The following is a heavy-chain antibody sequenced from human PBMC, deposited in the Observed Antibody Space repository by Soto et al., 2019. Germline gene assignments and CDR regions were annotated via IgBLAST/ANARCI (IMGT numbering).Heavy chain of an antibody. CDR1: GFTFSSYA. D-gene: IGHD3-22*01. CDR2: LSGSGIST. V-gene: IGHV3-23*01. CDR3: ATSYDSSGYDY. J-gene: IGHJ4*02. Sequence: PAGSLRLSCAASGFTFSSYAMSWVRQAPGKGLEWVSALSGSGISTYHADTVKGRFTISRDNSRNTLYLQMNSLRAEDTAVYYCATSYDSSGYDYWGQGTLVTVSS.